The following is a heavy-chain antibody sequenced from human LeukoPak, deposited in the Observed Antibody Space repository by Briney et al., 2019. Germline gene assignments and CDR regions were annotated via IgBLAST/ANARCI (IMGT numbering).Heavy chain of an antibody. D-gene: IGHD6-13*01. V-gene: IGHV4-34*01. CDR2: INHSGST. CDR1: GGSISGYY. CDR3: ARPNSSSWRYFDY. J-gene: IGHJ4*02. Sequence: PSETLSLTCAVYGGSISGYYWSWIRQPPGKGLEWIGEINHSGSTNYNPSLKSRVTISVDTSKNQFSLKLSSVTAADTAVYYCARPNSSSWRYFDYWGQGTLVTVSS.